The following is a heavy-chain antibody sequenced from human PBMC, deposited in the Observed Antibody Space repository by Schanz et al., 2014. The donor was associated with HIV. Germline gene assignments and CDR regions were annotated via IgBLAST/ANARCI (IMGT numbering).Heavy chain of an antibody. CDR2: INHSGRT. D-gene: IGHD3-22*01. J-gene: IGHJ4*02. V-gene: IGHV4-34*01. CDR1: GGSFSGYY. CDR3: SRGAGGGDYYDSSDYPYCLDY. Sequence: QVQLQQWGAGLLKPSETLSLKCAVYGGSFSGYYWTWIRQSPGKGLEWIGEINHSGRTKYSPSLKRRVTISVDTSKSQFSLKLSSVTAADTAVYYCSRGAGGGDYYDSSDYPYCLDYWGQGTQVTVSS.